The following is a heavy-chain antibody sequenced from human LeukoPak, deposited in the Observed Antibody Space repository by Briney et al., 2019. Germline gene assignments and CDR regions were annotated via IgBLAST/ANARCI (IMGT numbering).Heavy chain of an antibody. V-gene: IGHV4-34*01. Sequence: SETLSLTCAVYGGSFSGYYWSWIRQPPGKGLEWIGEINHSGSTNYNPSLNRRVTISVDTSKKKFSLKLSSVTAADTAVYYCARHRYSSGCADYWGQGTLVTVSS. CDR2: INHSGST. J-gene: IGHJ4*02. CDR3: ARHRYSSGCADY. CDR1: GGSFSGYY. D-gene: IGHD6-19*01.